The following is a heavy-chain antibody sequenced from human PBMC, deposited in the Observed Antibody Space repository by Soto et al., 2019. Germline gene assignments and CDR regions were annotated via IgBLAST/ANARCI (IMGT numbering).Heavy chain of an antibody. CDR3: ARDAFYDYIWGEMGGPYYFDS. D-gene: IGHD3-16*01. V-gene: IGHV3-21*01. Sequence: PGGSLRLSCAASGFTFSSYSMNWVRQAPGKGLEWVSSISSSSSYIYYADSVRGRFTISRDNAKNSLYLQMNSLRAEDTAVYYCARDAFYDYIWGEMGGPYYFDSWGQGTLVTVSS. CDR2: ISSSSSYI. CDR1: GFTFSSYS. J-gene: IGHJ4*02.